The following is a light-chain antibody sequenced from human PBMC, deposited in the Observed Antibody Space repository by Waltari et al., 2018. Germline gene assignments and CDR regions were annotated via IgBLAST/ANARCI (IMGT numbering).Light chain of an antibody. CDR2: YAS. CDR3: HQSRSFPVT. V-gene: IGKV6D-21*02. J-gene: IGKJ4*02. CDR1: QSVGST. Sequence: EIVLTQSPDFLSVTPKQKVTITCRASQSVGSTLHWYQQKAHQSPKLLIKYASHSMPGVPSRFGGSGSGTDFTLTISSLEVEDAAAYYCHQSRSFPVTLGGGTEVEI.